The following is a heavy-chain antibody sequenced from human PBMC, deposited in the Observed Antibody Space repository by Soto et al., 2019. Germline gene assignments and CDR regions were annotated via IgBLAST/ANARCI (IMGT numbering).Heavy chain of an antibody. Sequence: EVQLLESGGGLAQPGGSLRLSCAGSGFTFDSYAISWVRQAPGKGLQWLSAISGNGAGTDYAHSVKGRFTISRDNFKNTVHLQMNSLRAEDTALYYCAKDTVGGYSFWSGYYSDGIDVWGQGTMVTVSS. CDR1: GFTFDSYA. V-gene: IGHV3-23*01. D-gene: IGHD3-3*01. J-gene: IGHJ3*01. CDR3: AKDTVGGYSFWSGYYSDGIDV. CDR2: ISGNGAGT.